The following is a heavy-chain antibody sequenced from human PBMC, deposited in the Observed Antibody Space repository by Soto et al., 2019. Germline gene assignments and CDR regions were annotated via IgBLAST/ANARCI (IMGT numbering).Heavy chain of an antibody. Sequence: QVQLVQSGPEVKKPGASVTVSCKASGYTFTSYYLHWVRQAPGQGLEWVGIINPGGSTTTYAQKFQDRVTMTRDTSTSTVYMELSSLRSEDTAVYYCARGWANFDYWGQGTLVTVSS. CDR1: GYTFTSYY. J-gene: IGHJ4*02. V-gene: IGHV1-46*01. CDR3: ARGWANFDY. D-gene: IGHD6-13*01. CDR2: INPGGSTT.